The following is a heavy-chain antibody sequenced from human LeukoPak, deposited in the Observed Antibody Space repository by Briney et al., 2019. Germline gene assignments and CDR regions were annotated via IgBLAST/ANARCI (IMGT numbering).Heavy chain of an antibody. Sequence: GGSLRLSCSASGFTFSSYAMHWVRQAPGKGLEYVSAISNNGGSTYYADSVKGRFTISRDNSKNTLYLQVSSLRAEDTAVYYCVKDTLYNYGTGYFDYWGRGTLVTVSS. D-gene: IGHD5-18*01. CDR1: GFTFSSYA. CDR3: VKDTLYNYGTGYFDY. CDR2: ISNNGGST. J-gene: IGHJ4*02. V-gene: IGHV3-64D*09.